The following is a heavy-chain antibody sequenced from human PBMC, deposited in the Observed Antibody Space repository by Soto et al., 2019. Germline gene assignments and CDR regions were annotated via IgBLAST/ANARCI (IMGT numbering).Heavy chain of an antibody. CDR3: ARHGISSSWTNWFDP. CDR2: IYSSGNT. V-gene: IGHV4-61*08. Sequence: LEPMSLTWSVADGSICRGDYYWSWKSKPPEKGLEWIGYIYSSGNTNYNPSLKSRVTISVDTSKNQFSLKLSSVTAADTAFYYCARHGISSSWTNWFDPCGQGTLVTVSS. D-gene: IGHD6-13*01. J-gene: IGHJ5*02. CDR1: DGSICRGDYY.